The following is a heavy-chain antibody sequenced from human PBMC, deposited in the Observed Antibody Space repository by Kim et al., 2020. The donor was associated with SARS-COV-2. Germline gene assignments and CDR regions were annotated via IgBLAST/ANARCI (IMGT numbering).Heavy chain of an antibody. V-gene: IGHV3-30-3*01. Sequence: GGSLRLSWAASGFTFSSYAMHWVRQAPGKGLEWVAVISYDGSNKYYADSVKGRFTISRDNSKNTLYLQMNSLRAEDTAVYYCARDRVAYSSSPDYWGQGTLVTVSS. J-gene: IGHJ4*02. CDR2: ISYDGSNK. CDR1: GFTFSSYA. D-gene: IGHD6-13*01. CDR3: ARDRVAYSSSPDY.